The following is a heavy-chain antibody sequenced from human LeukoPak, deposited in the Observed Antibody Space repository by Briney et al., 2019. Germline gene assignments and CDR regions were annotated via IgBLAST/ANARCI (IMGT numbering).Heavy chain of an antibody. CDR1: GGSISSYY. D-gene: IGHD3-16*02. CDR3: ARGVGDYVWGSYRFDY. V-gene: IGHV4-59*06. J-gene: IGHJ4*02. Sequence: PSETLSLTCTVSGGSISSYYWSWIRQPPGKGLEWIGYIYYSGSTYYNPSLKSRVTISVDTSKNQFSLKLSSVTAADTAAYYCARGVGDYVWGSYRFDYWGQGTLVTVSS. CDR2: IYYSGST.